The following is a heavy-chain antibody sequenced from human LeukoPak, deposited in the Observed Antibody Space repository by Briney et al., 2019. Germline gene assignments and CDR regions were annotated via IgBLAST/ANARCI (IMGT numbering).Heavy chain of an antibody. CDR2: IYSGGST. CDR3: ARDPIFHSGSYYYYYMDV. CDR1: GFTVSSNY. J-gene: IGHJ6*03. D-gene: IGHD3-10*01. V-gene: IGHV3-66*01. Sequence: GGSLRLSCAASGFTVSSNYMSWVRQAPGEGLEWVSVIYSGGSTYYADSVKGRFTISRDNSKNTLYLQMGSLRAEDMAVYYCARDPIFHSGSYYYYYMDVWGKGTTVTISS.